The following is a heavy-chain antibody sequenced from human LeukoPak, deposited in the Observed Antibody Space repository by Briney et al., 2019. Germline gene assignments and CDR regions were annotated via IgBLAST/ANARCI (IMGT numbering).Heavy chain of an antibody. CDR1: GYTFTSYA. CDR2: INAGNGNT. D-gene: IGHD4-17*01. V-gene: IGHV1-3*01. CDR3: ARGGSTVTTFDY. Sequence: GASVKVSCKASGYTFTSYAMHWVRQAPGQRLEWMGWINAGNGNTKYSQKFQGRVTITADESTSTAYMELSSLRSEDTAVYYCARGGSTVTTFDYWGQGTLVTVSS. J-gene: IGHJ4*02.